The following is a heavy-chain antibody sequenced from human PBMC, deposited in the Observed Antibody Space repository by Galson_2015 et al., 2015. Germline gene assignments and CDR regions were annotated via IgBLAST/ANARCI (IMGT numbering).Heavy chain of an antibody. Sequence: CAFSGDSVSSNSAAWYWIRQSPSRGLEWLGRTYYRSKWSYDYAVSVKSRITVNPDTSKNQFSLQLNSVTPEDTAVYYCARGGIASPPRYFDYWSQGTLVTVSS. CDR1: GDSVSSNSAA. D-gene: IGHD6-6*01. CDR3: ARGGIASPPRYFDY. J-gene: IGHJ4*02. V-gene: IGHV6-1*01. CDR2: TYYRSKWSY.